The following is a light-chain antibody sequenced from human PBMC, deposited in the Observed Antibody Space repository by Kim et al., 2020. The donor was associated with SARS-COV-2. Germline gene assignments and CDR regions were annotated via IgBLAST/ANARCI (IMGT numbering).Light chain of an antibody. Sequence: SESQGQTASITCSGDKLGDKYACWYQQKPGQSPVLVIYQDSKRPSGIPERFSGANSGNTATLTISGTQAMDEADYYGQAWDSSTVVFGGGTKLTVL. J-gene: IGLJ2*01. CDR2: QDS. V-gene: IGLV3-1*01. CDR1: KLGDKY. CDR3: QAWDSSTVV.